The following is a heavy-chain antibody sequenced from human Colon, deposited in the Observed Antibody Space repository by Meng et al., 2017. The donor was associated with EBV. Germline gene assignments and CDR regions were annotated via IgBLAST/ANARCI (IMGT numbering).Heavy chain of an antibody. CDR3: ARVGAYCGGDCYHPR. D-gene: IGHD2-21*02. J-gene: IGHJ4*02. V-gene: IGHV4-4*02. CDR1: GGSLSSRNW. CDR2: IYQSGST. Sequence: QGQLPESGPGLVKPSGTLSLTCAVSGGSLSSRNWWSWVRQPPGKGLEWIGEIYQSGSTNYNPSLKSRVTISVDESKNQFSLRLSSVTAADTAVYYCARVGAYCGGDCYHPRWGQGTLVTVSS.